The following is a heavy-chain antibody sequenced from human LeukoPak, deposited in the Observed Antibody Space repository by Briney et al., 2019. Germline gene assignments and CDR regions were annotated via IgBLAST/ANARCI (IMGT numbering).Heavy chain of an antibody. D-gene: IGHD3-22*01. V-gene: IGHV3-23*01. J-gene: IGHJ3*02. Sequence: GGSMRLSCAASVFAFSNYCIHWVRQAPWKGLDWVSSMSDSGSSTYYAESVKGRVTISRDNSQNTLYLQMNSLRAEDTAIYYCAKDLPYYYDSSGSGDAFDIWGRGTMVTVST. CDR3: AKDLPYYYDSSGSGDAFDI. CDR2: MSDSGSST. CDR1: VFAFSNYC.